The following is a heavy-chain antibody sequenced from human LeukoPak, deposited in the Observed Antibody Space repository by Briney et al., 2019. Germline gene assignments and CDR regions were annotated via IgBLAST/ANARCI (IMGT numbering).Heavy chain of an antibody. V-gene: IGHV3-21*01. CDR1: GFTFSSYS. CDR3: ARDSSSSWYYYYYMDV. Sequence: GGSLRLSCAASGFTFSSYSMNWVRQAPGKGLEWVSSISSIISDIYYADSVKGRFTISRDNAKNSLYLQMNSLRAEDTAVYYCARDSSSSWYYYYYMDVWGKGTTVTVSS. D-gene: IGHD6-13*01. J-gene: IGHJ6*03. CDR2: ISSIISDI.